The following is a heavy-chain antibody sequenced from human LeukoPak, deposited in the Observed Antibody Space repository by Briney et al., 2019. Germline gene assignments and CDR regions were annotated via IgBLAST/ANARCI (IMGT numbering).Heavy chain of an antibody. J-gene: IGHJ3*02. D-gene: IGHD3-22*01. CDR1: GGSISSGDYY. CDR2: IYYSGST. V-gene: IGHV4-30-4*01. CDR3: ARARPGDAYYYDSMPFDI. Sequence: PSETLSLTCTVSGGSISSGDYYWRWIRQPPGKGLEWIGYIYYSGSTYYNPSLKSRVTISVDTSKNQFSLKLSSVTAADTAVYYCARARPGDAYYYDSMPFDIWGQGTMVTVSS.